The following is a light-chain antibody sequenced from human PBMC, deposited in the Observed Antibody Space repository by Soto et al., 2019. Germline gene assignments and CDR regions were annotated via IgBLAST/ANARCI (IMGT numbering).Light chain of an antibody. J-gene: IGLJ3*02. CDR1: SSDVGSLQF. CDR2: EDS. V-gene: IGLV2-23*01. CDR3: CSYTGSGTLWV. Sequence: QSALTQPASVSGSPGQSITISCSRASSDVGSLQFVAWYQQHPGKAPKVVIYEDSKRPSGISFRFSGSTSGNTASLTISGLQPVDESHYYCCSYTGSGTLWVFGGGTKATVL.